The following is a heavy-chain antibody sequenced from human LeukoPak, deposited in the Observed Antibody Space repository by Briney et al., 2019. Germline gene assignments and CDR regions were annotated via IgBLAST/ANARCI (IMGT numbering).Heavy chain of an antibody. D-gene: IGHD6-6*01. CDR3: SRGHSFSGIAARSPLDY. Sequence: GGSLRLSCVASGLTFSTYTMHWVRQAPGKGLEWVAVVSDDGSDTSYADSMKGRFTISRDNSKNTLYLQMSSPRAEDTAVYYCSRGHSFSGIAARSPLDYWGQGTLVTVAS. J-gene: IGHJ4*02. V-gene: IGHV3-30*04. CDR2: VSDDGSDT. CDR1: GLTFSTYT.